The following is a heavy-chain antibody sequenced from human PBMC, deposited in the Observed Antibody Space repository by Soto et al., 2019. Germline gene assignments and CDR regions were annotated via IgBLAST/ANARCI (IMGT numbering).Heavy chain of an antibody. CDR3: EKDSGYQVEDNYFYYDLDF. Sequence: GGTLSLSCAASGFTFTSHGMHWGRLTPGKGLEWGPDMSYDEIDKKYACSVTGLFTVSRNNVKNTMSQQMKTLRPEDTAVYYGEKDSGYQVEDNYFYYDLDFWGQGNMVTVSS. CDR2: MSYDEIDK. CDR1: GFTFTSHG. J-gene: IGHJ6*02. D-gene: IGHD5-18*01. V-gene: IGHV3-30*18.